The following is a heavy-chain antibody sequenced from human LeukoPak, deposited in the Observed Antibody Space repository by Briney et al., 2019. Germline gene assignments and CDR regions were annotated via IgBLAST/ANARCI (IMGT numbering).Heavy chain of an antibody. J-gene: IGHJ4*02. CDR2: ISSSGNLI. V-gene: IGHV3-48*03. Sequence: PGGSLRLSCEASGLTFSSYDMNWVRQAPGKGLEWVSYISSSGNLIHYADSVKGRFTFSRDNARNSLYLQMNSLRAEDTAVYYCARDLRYSTGWWGGQGTLVTVSS. CDR1: GLTFSSYD. CDR3: ARDLRYSTGWW. D-gene: IGHD6-19*01.